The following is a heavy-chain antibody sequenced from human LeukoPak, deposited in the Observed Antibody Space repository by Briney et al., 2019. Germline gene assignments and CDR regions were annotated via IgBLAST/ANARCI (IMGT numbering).Heavy chain of an antibody. Sequence: SETLSLTCTVSGASISSYYWSWIRQPPGKGLEWLGYIYYSGSTNYNPSLRSRVTISVDTSKNQFSLNLSSVTAADTAVYYCARGLTVAGANYFYYGMDVWGKGTTVTVSS. D-gene: IGHD6-19*01. CDR2: IYYSGST. V-gene: IGHV4-59*01. J-gene: IGHJ6*04. CDR3: ARGLTVAGANYFYYGMDV. CDR1: GASISSYY.